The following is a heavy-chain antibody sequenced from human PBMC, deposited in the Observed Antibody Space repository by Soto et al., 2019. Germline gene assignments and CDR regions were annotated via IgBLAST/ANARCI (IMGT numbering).Heavy chain of an antibody. CDR1: GGSISSYY. J-gene: IGHJ3*02. CDR3: AKNYGNAFDI. CDR2: IYYSGST. Sequence: QVQLQESGPGLVKPSETLSLTCTVSGGSISSYYRSWILQPPGKGLEWIGYIYYSGSTNYNPSLKSRVTISVDTSKYQFSLKLSSVTAADTAVYYCAKNYGNAFDIWGQGTMVTVSS. D-gene: IGHD3-10*01. V-gene: IGHV4-59*01.